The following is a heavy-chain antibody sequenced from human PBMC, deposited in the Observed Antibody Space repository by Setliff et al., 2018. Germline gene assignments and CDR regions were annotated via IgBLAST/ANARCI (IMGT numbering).Heavy chain of an antibody. CDR2: IYTSGST. V-gene: IGHV4-4*07. CDR1: GGSISNYY. D-gene: IGHD1-26*01. J-gene: IGHJ3*02. CDR3: VRKGISALSGAFDM. Sequence: SETLSLTCTVSGGSISNYYWSWIRQPAGKGLEWIGRIYTSGSTNYNPSLKSRVTMSVDTSKNQFSLKLSSVTAADTAVYYCVRKGISALSGAFDMWGKGTMVTV.